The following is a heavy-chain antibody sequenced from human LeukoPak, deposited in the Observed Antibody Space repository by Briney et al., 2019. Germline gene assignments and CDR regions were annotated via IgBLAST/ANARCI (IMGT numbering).Heavy chain of an antibody. CDR3: ARDFYYETKGAFDI. Sequence: ASVKVSCKASGYTFTSYGISWVRQAPGQGLEWMGWISAYNGNTNYAQKLQGRVTMTTDTSTSTAYMELRSLRSDDTAVFYCARDFYYETKGAFDIWGQGTMVTVSS. D-gene: IGHD3-22*01. V-gene: IGHV1-18*01. CDR2: ISAYNGNT. J-gene: IGHJ3*02. CDR1: GYTFTSYG.